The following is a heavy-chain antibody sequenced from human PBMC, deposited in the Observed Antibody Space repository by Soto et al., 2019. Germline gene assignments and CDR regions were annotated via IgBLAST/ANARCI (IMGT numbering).Heavy chain of an antibody. J-gene: IGHJ3*02. CDR3: ARVGGGYQLLHAFDI. Sequence: PGGSLRLSCAASGFTFSSYSMNWVRQAPGKGLEWVSSISSSSSYIYYADSVKGRFTISRDNAKNSLYLQMNSLRAEDTAVYYCARVGGGYQLLHAFDIWGQGTMVTVSS. D-gene: IGHD2-2*01. V-gene: IGHV3-21*01. CDR1: GFTFSSYS. CDR2: ISSSSSYI.